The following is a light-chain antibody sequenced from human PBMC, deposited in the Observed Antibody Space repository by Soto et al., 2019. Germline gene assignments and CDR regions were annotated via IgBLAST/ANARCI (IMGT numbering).Light chain of an antibody. J-gene: IGKJ1*01. Sequence: ILMTQTPLSLSIIPGQTASISCKSSQSLLHSDGKTYFYWYVQKAGQAPQPLIYEVSNRFSGGPERFSGSGSRTDFTLKISRVEADDVGIYYCMQAIDIPWTFGQGTKV. CDR2: EVS. CDR1: QSLLHSDGKTY. V-gene: IGKV2-29*03. CDR3: MQAIDIPWT.